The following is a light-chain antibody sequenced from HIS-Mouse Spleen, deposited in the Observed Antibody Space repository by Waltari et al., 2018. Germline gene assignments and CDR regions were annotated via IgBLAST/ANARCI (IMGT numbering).Light chain of an antibody. J-gene: IGLJ2*01. CDR3: SSYAGSNNVV. V-gene: IGLV2-8*01. Sequence: QSALTRPPSASGSPGQSVTISCTGTSSDVGGYNYVSWYQQHPGKAPKLMIYEVSQPPSGVPGRFSGSKSGNTASLTVSGLQAEDEADYYCSSYAGSNNVVFGGGTKLTVL. CDR2: EVS. CDR1: SSDVGGYNY.